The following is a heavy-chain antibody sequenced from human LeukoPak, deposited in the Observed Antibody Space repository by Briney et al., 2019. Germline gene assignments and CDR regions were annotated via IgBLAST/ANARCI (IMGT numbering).Heavy chain of an antibody. V-gene: IGHV3-64*01. CDR3: ARDPVLATIYYYYMDV. J-gene: IGHJ6*03. Sequence: QSGGSLRLSCAASGFTFSSYAMYWVRQAPGKGLEYVSAISNNGGSTYYANSVKGRFTISRDNSKNTLYLQMGSLRAEDMAVYYCARDPVLATIYYYYMDVWGKGTTVTVSS. D-gene: IGHD1-26*01. CDR2: ISNNGGST. CDR1: GFTFSSYA.